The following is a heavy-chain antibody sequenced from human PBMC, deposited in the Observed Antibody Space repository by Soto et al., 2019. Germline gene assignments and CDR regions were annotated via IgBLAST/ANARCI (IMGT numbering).Heavy chain of an antibody. CDR2: INSDGSSL. V-gene: IGHV3-74*01. CDR3: ASQSDFGSPLGFDP. D-gene: IGHD3-3*01. CDR1: GFIFSTYW. J-gene: IGHJ5*02. Sequence: EVQLVESGGGLVQPGGSLRLSCAASGFIFSTYWMHWVRQAPGKGLVWVSRINSDGSSLSNADSVKGRFTISRDNAKNTLYLQMNSLRAEDTAVYYCASQSDFGSPLGFDPWGQGTLVTVPS.